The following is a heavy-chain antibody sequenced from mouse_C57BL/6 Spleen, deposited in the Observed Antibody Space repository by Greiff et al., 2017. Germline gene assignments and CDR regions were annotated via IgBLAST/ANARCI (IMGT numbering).Heavy chain of an antibody. J-gene: IGHJ2*01. D-gene: IGHD1-1*01. CDR3: ARYYYGSSLDY. CDR1: GYAFSSYW. Sequence: VKLMESGAELVKPGASVKISCKASGYAFSSYWMNWVKQRPGKGLEWIGQIYPGDGDTNYNGKFTGKATLTADKSSSTAYMQLSSLTSEDSAVYFCARYYYGSSLDYWGQGTTLTVSS. CDR2: IYPGDGDT. V-gene: IGHV1-80*01.